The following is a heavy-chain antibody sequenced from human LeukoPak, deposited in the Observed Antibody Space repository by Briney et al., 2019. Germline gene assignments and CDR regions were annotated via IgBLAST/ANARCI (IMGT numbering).Heavy chain of an antibody. D-gene: IGHD6-13*01. V-gene: IGHV4-39*01. Sequence: PSETLSLTCTVSGGSISSSSYYWGWIRQPPGKGLEWIGSIYYSGSTYYNPSLKSRVTISVDTSKNQFSLKLSSVTAADTAVYYCARQINQQLVADWFDPWGQGTLVTVSS. CDR2: IYYSGST. CDR3: ARQINQQLVADWFDP. CDR1: GGSISSSSYY. J-gene: IGHJ5*02.